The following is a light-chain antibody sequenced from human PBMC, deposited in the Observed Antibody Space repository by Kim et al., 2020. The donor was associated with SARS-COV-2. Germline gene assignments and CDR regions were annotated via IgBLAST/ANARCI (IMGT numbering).Light chain of an antibody. Sequence: APGKTARITGGGSNIGSKSVAWYQQKPGQAPVLVIYYDSDRPSGIPERFSGSNSGNTATLTISRVEAGDEADYYCQVWDSSSDHRVFGTGTKVTVL. J-gene: IGLJ1*01. CDR2: YDS. V-gene: IGLV3-21*04. CDR3: QVWDSSSDHRV. CDR1: NIGSKS.